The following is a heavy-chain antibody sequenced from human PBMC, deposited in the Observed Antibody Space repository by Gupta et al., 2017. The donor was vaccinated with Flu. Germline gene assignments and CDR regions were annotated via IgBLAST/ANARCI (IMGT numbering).Heavy chain of an antibody. J-gene: IGHJ4*02. Sequence: QVQLVAFGGGVVQPGRSLRRSCPASGFTFSSYVMHWVRQAPGKGLEWLAVIWYDGSNKYYADSVKGRFTISRNNSKNTLYQQMNILRAEETAVYYCARENQSAVSYLVQCYFDYWGQGTLVTVSS. V-gene: IGHV3-33*01. CDR3: ARENQSAVSYLVQCYFDY. CDR1: GFTFSSYV. CDR2: IWYDGSNK. D-gene: IGHD3-10*01.